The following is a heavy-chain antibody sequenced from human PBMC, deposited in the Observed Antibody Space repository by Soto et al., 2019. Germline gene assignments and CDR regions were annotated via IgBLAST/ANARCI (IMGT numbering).Heavy chain of an antibody. D-gene: IGHD1-26*01. CDR3: ARGSRVKIPAATGRDYYYHGLDV. V-gene: IGHV4-34*01. CDR1: GGTPRRYH. CDR2: INHRGSA. Sequence: PSETLTLTYAASGGTPRRYHWRWSRQPPGQGLEWIGEINHRGSANYNPSVKSRVTISVDTSKNQFSLKLNSVTAADTAMYYCARGSRVKIPAATGRDYYYHGLDVWAQGTAVT. J-gene: IGHJ6*02.